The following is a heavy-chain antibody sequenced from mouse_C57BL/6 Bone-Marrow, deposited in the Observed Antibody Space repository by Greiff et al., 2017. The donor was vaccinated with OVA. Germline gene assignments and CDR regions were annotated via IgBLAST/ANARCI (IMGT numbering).Heavy chain of an antibody. J-gene: IGHJ2*01. CDR3: ARWGDYYGRTLRDY. CDR1: GYTFTSYW. Sequence: QVQLQQPGAELVKPGASVKMSCKASGYTFTSYWITWVKQRPGQGLEWIGDIYPGSGSTNYNEKFKGKATFTADTSSNTAYMQLSSLTTEDSAIYYCARWGDYYGRTLRDYWGQGTTLTVSS. CDR2: IYPGSGST. V-gene: IGHV1-55*01. D-gene: IGHD1-1*01.